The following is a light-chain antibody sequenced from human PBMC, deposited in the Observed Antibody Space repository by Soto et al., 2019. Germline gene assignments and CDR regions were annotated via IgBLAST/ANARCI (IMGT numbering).Light chain of an antibody. Sequence: DIQMTPSPSSLSASVGDRVTITCRASQSISSYLNWYQQKPGKAPKLLIYAASSLQSAVPSRFSGSGSGTDFTLTISSLQPEDFATYYCQQSYSTPLTFGGGTKVDIK. CDR2: AAS. V-gene: IGKV1-39*01. CDR3: QQSYSTPLT. J-gene: IGKJ4*01. CDR1: QSISSY.